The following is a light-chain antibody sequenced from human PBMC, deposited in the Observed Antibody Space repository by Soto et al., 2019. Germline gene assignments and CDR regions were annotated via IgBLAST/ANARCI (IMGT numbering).Light chain of an antibody. Sequence: QSVLTQPPSVSGAPGQGVTISCTGSSSNIGAGYDVHWYQQLPGTAPKLLIYGNSNRPSGVPDRFSGSKSGTSASLAITGLQAEDEADYYCQSYDSSLSGSVFGGGTKLTVL. CDR2: GNS. CDR3: QSYDSSLSGSV. CDR1: SSNIGAGYD. V-gene: IGLV1-40*01. J-gene: IGLJ2*01.